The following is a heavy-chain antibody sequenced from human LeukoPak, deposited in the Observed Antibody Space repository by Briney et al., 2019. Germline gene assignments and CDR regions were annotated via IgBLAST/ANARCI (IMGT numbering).Heavy chain of an antibody. J-gene: IGHJ4*02. V-gene: IGHV3-7*01. CDR2: INGDGREE. CDR1: GFTFHSYW. Sequence: GGSLRLSCTASGFTFHSYWMSWVRRTPGKGLEWVANINGDGREEYYVDSVKGRLTISRDNARDSLYLQMSGLSAEDTAVYYCARSPEKGTVDYWGQGTLVTVSS. CDR3: ARSPEKGTVDY. D-gene: IGHD1-1*01.